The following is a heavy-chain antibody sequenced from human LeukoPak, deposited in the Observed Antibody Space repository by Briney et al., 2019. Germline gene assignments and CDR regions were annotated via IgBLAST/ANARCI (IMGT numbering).Heavy chain of an antibody. CDR2: IYPGDSDT. CDR1: GYTFIHNW. CDR3: ARRRYYDSSGYSAFDI. V-gene: IGHV5-51*01. J-gene: IGHJ3*02. D-gene: IGHD3-22*01. Sequence: GGSLQISCQGSGYTFIHNWIGWVRQMPGKGLEWMVIIYPGDSDTKYSPSFQGQVTVAVDKSINTAYLQWSSLQASDTAMYYCARRRYYDSSGYSAFDIWGQGTMVTVSS.